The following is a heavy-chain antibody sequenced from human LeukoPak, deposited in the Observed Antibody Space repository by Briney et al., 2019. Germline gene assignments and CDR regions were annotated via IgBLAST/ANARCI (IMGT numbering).Heavy chain of an antibody. CDR1: GFSFSSFS. CDR2: ISICISTI. D-gene: IGHD2-8*01. V-gene: IGHV3-48*04. CDR3: ATRGGCNVGVKAFDI. J-gene: IGHJ3*02. Sequence: GGSLTLSCPVSGFSFSSFSLNWVRQAPGKGLERVSYISICISTISYADSVKGRFTISRDNAKNSLYLGMKSLRAEDTAVYYCATRGGCNVGVKAFDIAGQGTTVTVYS.